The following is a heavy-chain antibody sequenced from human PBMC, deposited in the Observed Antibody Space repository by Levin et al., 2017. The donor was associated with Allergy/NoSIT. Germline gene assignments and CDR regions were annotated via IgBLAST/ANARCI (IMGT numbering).Heavy chain of an antibody. J-gene: IGHJ6*02. V-gene: IGHV3-48*02. D-gene: IGHD6-13*01. Sequence: GESLKISCAASGFTFSSYSMNWVRQAPGKGLEWVSYISSSSSTIYYADSVKGRFTISRDNAKNSLYLQMNSLRDEDTAVYYCASPPPPAAGSYYDYGMDVWGQGTTVTVSS. CDR2: ISSSSSTI. CDR3: ASPPPPAAGSYYDYGMDV. CDR1: GFTFSSYS.